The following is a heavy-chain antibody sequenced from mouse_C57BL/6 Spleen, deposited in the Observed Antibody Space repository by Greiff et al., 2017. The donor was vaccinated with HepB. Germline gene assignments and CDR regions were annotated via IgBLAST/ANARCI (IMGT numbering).Heavy chain of an antibody. D-gene: IGHD1-2*01. CDR1: GYTFTSYW. CDR3: ARCTPITTALDY. CDR2: IDPSDSYT. Sequence: QVQLQQPGAELVKPGASVKLSCKASGYTFTSYWMQWVKQRPGQGLEWIGEIDPSDSYTNYNQKFKGKATLTVDTSSSTAYMQLSSLTSEDSAVYYCARCTPITTALDYWGQGTTHTVSS. V-gene: IGHV1-50*01. J-gene: IGHJ2*01.